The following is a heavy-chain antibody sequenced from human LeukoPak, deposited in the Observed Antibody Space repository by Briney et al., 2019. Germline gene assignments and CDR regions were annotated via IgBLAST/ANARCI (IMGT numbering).Heavy chain of an antibody. CDR2: ISYDGSNK. D-gene: IGHD6-19*01. CDR1: GFTFSSYA. J-gene: IGHJ3*02. Sequence: GRSLRLSCAASGFTFSSYAMHWVRQAPGKGLEWVAVISYDGSNKYYADSVKGRFTISRDNSKNTLYLQMNSLRAEDTAVYYCARDPSIAVAGDDAFDIWGRGTMVTVSS. V-gene: IGHV3-30-3*01. CDR3: ARDPSIAVAGDDAFDI.